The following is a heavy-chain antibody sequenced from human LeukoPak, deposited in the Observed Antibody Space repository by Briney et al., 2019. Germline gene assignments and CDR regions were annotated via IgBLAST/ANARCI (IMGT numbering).Heavy chain of an antibody. CDR2: ISGSGGST. J-gene: IGHJ4*02. D-gene: IGHD6-13*01. CDR1: GFTFSSNA. V-gene: IGHV3-23*01. CDR3: AKDKITLAAAAFYYFDY. Sequence: PGGSLRLSCAASGFTFSSNAMSWVRQAPGKGLEWVSAISGSGGSTYYADSLKGRFSISRDNSKNTLYLQMNSLRAEDTAVYYCAKDKITLAAAAFYYFDYWGQGTLVTVSS.